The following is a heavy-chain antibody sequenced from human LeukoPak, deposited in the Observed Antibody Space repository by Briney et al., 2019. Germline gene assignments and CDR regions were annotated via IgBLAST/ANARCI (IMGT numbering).Heavy chain of an antibody. V-gene: IGHV1-18*01. CDR2: ISAYNGNT. Sequence: ASVKVSCKASGYTFTSYGISWVRQAPGQGLEWMGCISAYNGNTNYAQKLQGRVTMTTDTSTSTAYMELRSLRSDDTAVYYCARDDDHIVVVTASSGAAFDIWGQGTMVTVSS. D-gene: IGHD2-21*02. J-gene: IGHJ3*02. CDR3: ARDDDHIVVVTASSGAAFDI. CDR1: GYTFTSYG.